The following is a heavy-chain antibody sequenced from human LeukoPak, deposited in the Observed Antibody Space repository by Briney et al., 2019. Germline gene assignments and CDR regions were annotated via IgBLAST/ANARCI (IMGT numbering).Heavy chain of an antibody. Sequence: SETLSLTCAVYGGSFSGYYWSWIRQPPGKGLEWIGEINHSGSINYNPSLKSRVTISVDTSKNQFSLKLSSVTAADTAVYYCARKGAYSIIARNYYYYYYMDVWGKGTTVTVSS. CDR1: GGSFSGYY. D-gene: IGHD6-13*01. CDR2: INHSGSI. V-gene: IGHV4-34*01. J-gene: IGHJ6*03. CDR3: ARKGAYSIIARNYYYYYYMDV.